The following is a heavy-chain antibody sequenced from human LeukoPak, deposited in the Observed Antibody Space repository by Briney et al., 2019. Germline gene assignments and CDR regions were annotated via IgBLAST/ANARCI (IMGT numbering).Heavy chain of an antibody. J-gene: IGHJ4*02. V-gene: IGHV4-39*01. CDR3: ARHNSPGGLLWFGELLGYFDY. Sequence: PSETQSLTCTVPGGSISSSSYYWGWIRQPPGKGLEWIGSIYYSGSTYYNPSLKSRVTISVDTSKNQFSLKLSSVTAADTAVYYCARHNSPGGLLWFGELLGYFDYWGQGTLVTVSS. CDR1: GGSISSSSYY. CDR2: IYYSGST. D-gene: IGHD3-10*01.